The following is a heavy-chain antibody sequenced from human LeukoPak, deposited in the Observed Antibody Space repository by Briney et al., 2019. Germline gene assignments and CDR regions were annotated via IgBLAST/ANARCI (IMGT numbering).Heavy chain of an antibody. J-gene: IGHJ4*02. D-gene: IGHD5-18*01. CDR3: ARALGWGYVGEYYFDY. V-gene: IGHV3-30-3*01. Sequence: GGSLRLSCAASGFTFSSYAMHWDRQAPGKGLEWVAVISYDGSNKYYADSVKGRFTISRDNSKNTLYLQMNSLRAEDTAVYYCARALGWGYVGEYYFDYWGQGTLVTVSS. CDR2: ISYDGSNK. CDR1: GFTFSSYA.